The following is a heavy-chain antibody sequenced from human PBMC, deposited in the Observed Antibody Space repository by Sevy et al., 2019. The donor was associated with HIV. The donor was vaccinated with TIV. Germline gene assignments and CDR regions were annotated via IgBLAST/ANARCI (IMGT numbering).Heavy chain of an antibody. CDR2: IYYSGST. CDR1: GGSISSGDYY. Sequence: SETLSLTCTVSGGSISSGDYYWSWIRQPPGMGLEWIGYIYYSGSTYYNPSLKSRVTISVDTSKNQFSLKLSSVTAADTAVYYCASQSVRPIVLIRDWGQGTLVTVSS. CDR3: ASQSVRPIVLIRD. D-gene: IGHD2-8*01. J-gene: IGHJ4*02. V-gene: IGHV4-30-4*01.